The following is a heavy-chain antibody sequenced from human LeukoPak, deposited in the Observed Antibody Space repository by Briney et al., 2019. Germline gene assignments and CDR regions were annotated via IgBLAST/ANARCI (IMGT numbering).Heavy chain of an antibody. CDR2: ISGSGGST. Sequence: GGSLRLSCAASGFTFSSYAMSWVRQAPGEGLEWVSAISGSGGSTYYADSVKGRFTISRDNSKNTLYLQMNSLRAEDTAVYYCAKDMKYYGSGSPYYFDYWGQGTLVTVSS. CDR3: AKDMKYYGSGSPYYFDY. CDR1: GFTFSSYA. J-gene: IGHJ4*02. V-gene: IGHV3-23*01. D-gene: IGHD3-10*01.